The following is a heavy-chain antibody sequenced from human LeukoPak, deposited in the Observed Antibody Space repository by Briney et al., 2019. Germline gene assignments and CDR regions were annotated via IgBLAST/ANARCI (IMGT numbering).Heavy chain of an antibody. D-gene: IGHD3-9*01. CDR1: GGSMRGFY. Sequence: SETLSLTCTVSGGSMRGFYWSWIRQPPGKGLEWIGYFYYSRDTNYNPALKSRVTISVDTSKNQFSLEVNSLTAADTAVYYCARWNYDILTGYRYFDYWGQGTLVTVSS. V-gene: IGHV4-59*01. CDR2: FYYSRDT. J-gene: IGHJ4*02. CDR3: ARWNYDILTGYRYFDY.